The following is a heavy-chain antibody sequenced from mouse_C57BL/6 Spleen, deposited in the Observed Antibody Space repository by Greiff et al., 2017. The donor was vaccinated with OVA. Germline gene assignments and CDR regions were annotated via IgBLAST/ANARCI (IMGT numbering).Heavy chain of an antibody. J-gene: IGHJ1*03. Sequence: QVQLQQSGAELVRPGASVTLSCKASGYTFTDYEMHWVKQTPVHGLEWIGAIDPETGGTAYNQKFKGKAILTADKSSSTAYMELRSLTSEDSAVYYCTRRGKGYWYFDVWGTGTTRTVSS. CDR1: GYTFTDYE. CDR3: TRRGKGYWYFDV. CDR2: IDPETGGT. D-gene: IGHD1-3*01. V-gene: IGHV1-15*01.